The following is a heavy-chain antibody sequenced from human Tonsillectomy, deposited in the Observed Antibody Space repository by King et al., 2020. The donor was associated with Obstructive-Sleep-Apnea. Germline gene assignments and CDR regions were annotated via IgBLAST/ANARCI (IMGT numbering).Heavy chain of an antibody. CDR3: ARSPFTFGGVIVKGYFDY. J-gene: IGHJ4*02. CDR2: IYYRGST. V-gene: IGHV4-59*01. D-gene: IGHD3-16*02. Sequence: QLQESGPGLVKPSETLSLTCTVSGCSISRYYWSWSREPPGKGLEWIGYIYYRGSTNLHTSPKSRVTISVDTDKNQFSLKLSAVTAADTAVYYCARSPFTFGGVIVKGYFDYWGQGTLVTVSS. CDR1: GCSISRYY.